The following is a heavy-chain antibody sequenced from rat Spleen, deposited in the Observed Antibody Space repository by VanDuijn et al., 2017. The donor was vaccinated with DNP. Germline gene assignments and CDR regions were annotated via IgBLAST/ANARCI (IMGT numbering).Heavy chain of an antibody. CDR2: ISYSGST. J-gene: IGHJ3*01. D-gene: IGHD1-12*02. Sequence: EVQLQESGPGLVKPSQSLSLTCSVTGYSITSNYWGWIRKFPGNKMEWMGYISYSGSTGYNPSLKSRISITKDPSKNQFFLQLNSVTTEDTATYFCARSNYDGSYYHGWFANWGQGTLVTVSS. V-gene: IGHV3-1*01. CDR1: GYSITSNY. CDR3: ARSNYDGSYYHGWFAN.